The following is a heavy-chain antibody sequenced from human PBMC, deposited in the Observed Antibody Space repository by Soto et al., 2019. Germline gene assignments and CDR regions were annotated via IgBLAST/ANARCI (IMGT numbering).Heavy chain of an antibody. CDR2: ISWQSGSI. D-gene: IGHD6-6*01. Sequence: DVQLVESGGGLAQPGRSLRLSCAASGFIFDDYAMHWVRQAPGKGLEWVSGISWQSGSIRYADSVKGRFTISRDNAKNSLYLQMNSLRVEDTALYYCAKDMFSSSSAAAFDYWGQGIRVTVSS. CDR1: GFIFDDYA. J-gene: IGHJ4*02. CDR3: AKDMFSSSSAAAFDY. V-gene: IGHV3-9*01.